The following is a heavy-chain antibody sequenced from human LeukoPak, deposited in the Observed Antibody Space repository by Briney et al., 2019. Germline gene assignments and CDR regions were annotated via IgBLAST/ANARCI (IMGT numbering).Heavy chain of an antibody. Sequence: SETLSLTCTVSGGSISSSSYYWGWIRQPPGKGLEWIGSIYTSGSTNYNPSLKSRVTISVDTSKNQFSLKLSSVTAADTAVYYCARVVVPAAGYYYYYMDVWGKGTTVTVSS. CDR3: ARVVVPAAGYYYYYMDV. V-gene: IGHV4-39*07. CDR2: IYTSGST. D-gene: IGHD2-2*01. J-gene: IGHJ6*03. CDR1: GGSISSSSYY.